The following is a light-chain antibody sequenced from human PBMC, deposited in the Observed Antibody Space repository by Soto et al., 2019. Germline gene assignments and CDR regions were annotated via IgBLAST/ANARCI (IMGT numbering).Light chain of an antibody. CDR3: QQRGKWPST. J-gene: IGKJ2*02. CDR2: DAY. V-gene: IGKV3-11*01. Sequence: VLTQSPDTLSFSPGETATLSCRASQSVDRYVAWYQQKVGQAPRLLIYDAYTRATGVGARFPGSGSATDFSLSIPTLEPEDFAVYYCQQRGKWPSTFGPGTKVEMK. CDR1: QSVDRY.